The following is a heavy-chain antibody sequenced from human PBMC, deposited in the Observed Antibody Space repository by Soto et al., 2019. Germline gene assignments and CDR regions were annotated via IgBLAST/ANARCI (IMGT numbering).Heavy chain of an antibody. CDR3: ARGHGSGSYYTWFDP. J-gene: IGHJ5*02. V-gene: IGHV1-69*13. D-gene: IGHD3-10*01. CDR2: IIPIFGTA. CDR1: RGTFSSYA. Sequence: SVKVSCKASRGTFSSYAISWVRQAPGQGLEWMGGIIPIFGTANYAQKFQGRVTITADESTSTAYMELSSLRSEDTAVYYCARGHGSGSYYTWFDPWGQGTLVTVSS.